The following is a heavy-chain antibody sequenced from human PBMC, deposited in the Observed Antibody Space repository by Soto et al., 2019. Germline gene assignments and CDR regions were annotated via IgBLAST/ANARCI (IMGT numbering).Heavy chain of an antibody. D-gene: IGHD5-12*01. CDR3: ARSGDGYSGPYMDV. CDR1: GFTFSSYG. Sequence: GGSLRLSCAASGFTFSSYGMHWVRQAPGKGLEWVAVIWYDGSNKYYADSVKGRFTISRDNSKNTLYLQMNSLRAEDTAVYYCARSGDGYSGPYMDVWGKGTMVTVSS. J-gene: IGHJ6*03. V-gene: IGHV3-33*01. CDR2: IWYDGSNK.